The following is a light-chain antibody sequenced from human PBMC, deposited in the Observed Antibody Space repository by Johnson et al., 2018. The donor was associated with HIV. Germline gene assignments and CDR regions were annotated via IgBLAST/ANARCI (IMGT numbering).Light chain of an antibody. J-gene: IGLJ1*01. CDR3: GIWDASLSPLYV. CDR2: ENN. CDR1: SSNIENYF. V-gene: IGLV1-51*02. Sequence: QSVLTQPPSLSAAPGQRVSISCSGNSSNIENYFVSWYQQLPGAAPRLLIYENNKRPSGIPDRFSGSKSGTSATLGITALQTGDEADYYCGIWDASLSPLYVFGSGTTITVL.